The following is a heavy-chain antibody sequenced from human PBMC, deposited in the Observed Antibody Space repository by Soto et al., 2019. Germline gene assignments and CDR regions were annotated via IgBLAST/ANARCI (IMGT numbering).Heavy chain of an antibody. V-gene: IGHV1-69*01. CDR3: ARLGLDLDFDH. Sequence: QVRLVQSGPEVKRPGSPVKISCKSSGDSFSRFAVSWVRQAPGQGLEWMGGIIPLTGTANYIQKFRGRVTITADDSSSTVYMEVSSLRSDDTAVYYCARLGLDLDFDHWGQGTLVTVSP. CDR2: IIPLTGTA. CDR1: GDSFSRFA. D-gene: IGHD1-1*01. J-gene: IGHJ4*02.